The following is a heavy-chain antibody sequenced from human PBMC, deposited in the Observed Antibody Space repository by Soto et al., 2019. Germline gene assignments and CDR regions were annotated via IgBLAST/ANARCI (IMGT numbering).Heavy chain of an antibody. CDR3: ARDAEMATYGMDV. J-gene: IGHJ6*02. CDR1: GGTFSSYA. Sequence: QVQLVQSGAEVKKPGSSVKVSCKASGGTFSSYAINWVRQAPGQGLEWMGGIIPIFGTANYAQKFQGRVTITADESTSTAYMKLSSLRSEDTPVYYCARDAEMATYGMDVWGQGTTVTVSS. D-gene: IGHD5-12*01. V-gene: IGHV1-69*12. CDR2: IIPIFGTA.